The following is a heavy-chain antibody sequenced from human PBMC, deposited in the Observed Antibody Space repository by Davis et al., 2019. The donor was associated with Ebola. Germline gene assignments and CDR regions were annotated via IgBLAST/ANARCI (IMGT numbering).Heavy chain of an antibody. CDR3: AGTFTIDWFDP. V-gene: IGHV4-59*08. CDR2: IYYSGST. J-gene: IGHJ5*02. D-gene: IGHD2/OR15-2a*01. Sequence: SETLSLTCTVSGGSISSYYWSWIRQPPGKGLEWIGYIYYSGSTNYNPSLKSRVTISVDTSKNQFSLKLSSVTAADTAVYYCAGTFTIDWFDPWGQGTLVTVSS. CDR1: GGSISSYY.